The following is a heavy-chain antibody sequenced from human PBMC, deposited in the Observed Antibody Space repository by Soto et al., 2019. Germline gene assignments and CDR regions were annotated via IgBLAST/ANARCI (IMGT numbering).Heavy chain of an antibody. D-gene: IGHD6-6*01. CDR1: GFTFSSYW. CDR2: INSDGSST. CDR3: ARDLVTKAKYSSSFDY. J-gene: IGHJ4*02. Sequence: EVQLVESGGGLVQPGGSLRLSCAASGFTFSSYWMHWVRQAPGKGLVWVSRINSDGSSTSYADSVKGRFTISRDNAKNKLYLQMNSLRAEDTAVYYCARDLVTKAKYSSSFDYWGQGNLVTVSS. V-gene: IGHV3-74*01.